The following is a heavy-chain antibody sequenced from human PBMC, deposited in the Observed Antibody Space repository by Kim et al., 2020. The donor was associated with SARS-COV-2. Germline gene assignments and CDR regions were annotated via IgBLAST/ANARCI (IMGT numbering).Heavy chain of an antibody. V-gene: IGHV4-34*01. D-gene: IGHD2-2*01. Sequence: SETLSLTCAVYGGSFSGYYWSWIRQPPGKGLEWIGEINHSGSTNYNPSLKSRVTISVDTPKNQFSLKLSSVTAADTAVYYCARGGPRGYCSSTSCSRSWFDPWGQGTLVTVSS. J-gene: IGHJ5*02. CDR3: ARGGPRGYCSSTSCSRSWFDP. CDR2: INHSGST. CDR1: GGSFSGYY.